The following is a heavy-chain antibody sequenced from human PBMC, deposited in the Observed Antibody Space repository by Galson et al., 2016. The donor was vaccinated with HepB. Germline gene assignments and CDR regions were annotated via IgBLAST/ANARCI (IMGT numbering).Heavy chain of an antibody. J-gene: IGHJ6*02. D-gene: IGHD6-6*01. CDR1: GFTFSSYS. CDR3: ARERTVGYTSSTYGMDV. Sequence: SLRLSCAASGFTFSSYSMNWVRQAPGKGLEWVTTISTSSNYICYADPVKGRFTISRHNATTSLYQQMNSLRAADTAMYYCARERTVGYTSSTYGMDVWGQGTTVTVSS. CDR2: ISTSSNYI. V-gene: IGHV3-21*01.